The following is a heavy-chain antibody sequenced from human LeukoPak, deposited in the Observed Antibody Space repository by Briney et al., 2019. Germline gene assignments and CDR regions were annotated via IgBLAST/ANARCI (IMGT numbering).Heavy chain of an antibody. CDR2: ITGSDGSS. J-gene: IGHJ4*02. CDR3: AKSGDYDILTGYYAPDY. Sequence: GGSLRLPCIASGFTFTNYAMSWVRDAPGKGLEWVSDITGSDGSSYYADSVKGRFSISRDNSKNTLKLKVNSLRAEDTAVSYCAKSGDYDILTGYYAPDYWGQGTLVTVSS. CDR1: GFTFTNYA. D-gene: IGHD3-9*01. V-gene: IGHV3-23*01.